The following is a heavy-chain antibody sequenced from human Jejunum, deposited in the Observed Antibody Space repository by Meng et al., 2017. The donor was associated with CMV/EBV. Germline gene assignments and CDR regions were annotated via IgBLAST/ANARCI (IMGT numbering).Heavy chain of an antibody. CDR2: IREDGGDT. V-gene: IGHV3-7*01. CDR3: ARDSFRFLDY. CDR1: GFTFNAYW. Sequence: GASGFTFNAYWMAWVRQAPGKGLEWVASIREDGGDTYYVDSVKGRFTISRDNAKNSLFLQMNSLRAEDTAVYFCARDSFRFLDYWGQGTRVTVSS. D-gene: IGHD3-3*01. J-gene: IGHJ4*02.